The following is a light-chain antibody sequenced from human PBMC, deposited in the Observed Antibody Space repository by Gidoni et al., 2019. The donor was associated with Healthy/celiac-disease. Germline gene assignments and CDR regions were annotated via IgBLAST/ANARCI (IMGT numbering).Light chain of an antibody. Sequence: DIQMTQSPSSLSASVGDRVTITCRASQSISSYLNWYQQKPGKAPKLLIYAASRLQSGVPSRFSGSGSGTDFTLTISSLQPEDFATYYCQQSYSTPRVTFGPXTKVDIK. V-gene: IGKV1-39*01. CDR3: QQSYSTPRVT. CDR2: AAS. CDR1: QSISSY. J-gene: IGKJ3*01.